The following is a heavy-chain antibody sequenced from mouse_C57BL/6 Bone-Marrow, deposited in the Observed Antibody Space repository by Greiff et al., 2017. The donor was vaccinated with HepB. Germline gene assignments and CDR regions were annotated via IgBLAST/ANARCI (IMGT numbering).Heavy chain of an antibody. Sequence: EVMLVESVAELVRPGASVKLSCTASGFNIKNTYMHWVKQRPEQGLEWIGRIDPANGNTKSAPKFQGKATITAYTSSNTAYLQLSSLTSEATAIYYCATYYDGSSIYAMDYWGQGTPGTVSA. CDR1: GFNIKNTY. CDR2: IDPANGNT. J-gene: IGHJ4*01. V-gene: IGHV14-3*01. D-gene: IGHD1-1*01. CDR3: ATYYDGSSIYAMDY.